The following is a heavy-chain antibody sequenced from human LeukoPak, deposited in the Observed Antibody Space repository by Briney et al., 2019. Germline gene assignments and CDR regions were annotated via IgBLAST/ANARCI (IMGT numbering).Heavy chain of an antibody. D-gene: IGHD5-12*01. CDR1: GGSISSYY. CDR2: IYTSGST. J-gene: IGHJ4*02. CDR3: ARLGSGYDLDY. V-gene: IGHV4-4*09. Sequence: SETLSLTCTVSGGSISSYYWSWIRQPPGKGLEWIGYIYTSGSTNYNPSLKSRDTISVDTSKNQFSLKLSSVTAADTAVYYCARLGSGYDLDYWGQGTLVTVSS.